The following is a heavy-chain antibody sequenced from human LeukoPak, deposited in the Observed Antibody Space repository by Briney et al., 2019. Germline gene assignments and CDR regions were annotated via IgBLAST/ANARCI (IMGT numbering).Heavy chain of an antibody. Sequence: GGSLRLSCAASGFTFSSYGMHWGRQAPGKGLVWVSGINSDGSSTNYADSVKCRFTISRDNAKNTLYLQMNSLRAEDTTVYYCAKTYYYDRSGYYYENAFDTWGQETMVTVSS. CDR3: AKTYYYDRSGYYYENAFDT. CDR1: GFTFSSYG. D-gene: IGHD3-22*01. J-gene: IGHJ3*02. CDR2: INSDGSST. V-gene: IGHV3-74*01.